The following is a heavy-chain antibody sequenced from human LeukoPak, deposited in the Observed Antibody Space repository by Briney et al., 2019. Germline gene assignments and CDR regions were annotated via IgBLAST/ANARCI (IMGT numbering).Heavy chain of an antibody. CDR2: INHSGST. Sequence: SETLSLTRAVYGGSFSGYYWSWIRQPPGKGLEWIGEINHSGSTNYNPSLKSRVTISVDTSKNQFPLKLSSVTAADTAVYYCARVWFGELSAFDPWGQGTLVTVSS. CDR1: GGSFSGYY. V-gene: IGHV4-34*01. CDR3: ARVWFGELSAFDP. J-gene: IGHJ5*02. D-gene: IGHD3-10*01.